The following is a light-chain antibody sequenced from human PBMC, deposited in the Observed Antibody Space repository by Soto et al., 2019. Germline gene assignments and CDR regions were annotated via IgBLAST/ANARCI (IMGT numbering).Light chain of an antibody. V-gene: IGLV2-14*01. CDR2: EVS. J-gene: IGLJ1*01. CDR3: SSYTSSSTLGV. Sequence: QSVLTQPASVSGSPGQSITISCTGTSSDVGGYNYVSWYQQHPGKAPKLMIYEVSNRPSGVSNRFSGSKSGNTASLTISGLRAEDEADYYCSSYTSSSTLGVFGTGTKLTV. CDR1: SSDVGGYNY.